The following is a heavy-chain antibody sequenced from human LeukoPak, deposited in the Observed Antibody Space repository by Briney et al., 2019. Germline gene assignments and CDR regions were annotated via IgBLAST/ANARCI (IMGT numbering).Heavy chain of an antibody. CDR2: ISGSGGST. V-gene: IGHV3-23*01. Sequence: HTGGSLRLSCAASGFTFNTYAMSWVRQAPGKGLEWVSAISGSGGSTYYADSVKGRFTISRDNSKNTLYLQMNSLRAEDTAVYYCAKSSLAHQGYYYGMDVWGQGTTVTVSS. J-gene: IGHJ6*02. CDR1: GFTFNTYA. CDR3: AKSSLAHQGYYYGMDV.